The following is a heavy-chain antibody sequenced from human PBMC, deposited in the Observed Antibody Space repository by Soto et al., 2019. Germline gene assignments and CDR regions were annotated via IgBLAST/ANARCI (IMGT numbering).Heavy chain of an antibody. V-gene: IGHV7-4-1*01. J-gene: IGHJ5*02. CDR2: INTNTGNP. CDR3: AREVAVAGTPSWFDP. D-gene: IGHD6-19*01. CDR1: GYTFTSYA. Sequence: GASGKVSCKASGYTFTSYAMNWVRQAPGQGLEWMGWINTNTGNPTYAQGFTGRFVFSLDTSVSTAYLQICSLKAEDTAVYYCAREVAVAGTPSWFDPWGQGTLVTVSS.